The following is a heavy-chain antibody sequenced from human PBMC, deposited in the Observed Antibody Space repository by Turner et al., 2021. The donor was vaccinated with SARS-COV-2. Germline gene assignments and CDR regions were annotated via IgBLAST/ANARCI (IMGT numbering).Heavy chain of an antibody. CDR3: ARHPDGAMADYDFDF. V-gene: IGHV4-39*01. CDR1: GGSFRSNPYY. D-gene: IGHD6-19*01. J-gene: IGHJ4*02. Sequence: HLQLQVSGPGLVKPSVTLSLTCTVSGGSFRSNPYYGGWIRQPPGKGLEWIGTLNYSGSTYYNPSLKHRVTISGDTSKNQFSLRLTPVTAADAADYYCARHPDGAMADYDFDFWGQGILVTVSS. CDR2: LNYSGST.